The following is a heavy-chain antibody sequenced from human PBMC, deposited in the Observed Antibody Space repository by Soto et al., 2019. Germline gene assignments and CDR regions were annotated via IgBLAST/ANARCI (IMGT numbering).Heavy chain of an antibody. V-gene: IGHV1-8*01. CDR2: MNPNSANT. CDR3: ARERSSGAFDI. J-gene: IGHJ3*02. CDR1: GYTFTSYD. Sequence: QVQLVQCAAEVKKPGASVMVSCKTSGYTFTSYDINWVRQATGQGLEWMGWMNPNSANTAYAQKFQGRVTMTRNTSIITAYMELSSLRSEDTAVYYCARERSSGAFDIWGQGTMVTVSS. D-gene: IGHD1-26*01.